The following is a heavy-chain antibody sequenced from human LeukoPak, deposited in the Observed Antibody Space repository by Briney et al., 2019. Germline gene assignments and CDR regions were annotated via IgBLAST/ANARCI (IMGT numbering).Heavy chain of an antibody. CDR1: GYTFTSYD. J-gene: IGHJ6*03. Sequence: GASVKVSCKASGYTFTSYDINWVRQATGQGLEWMGWMNPNSGNTGYAQKFQGRVTITRNTSISTAYMELSSLRSEDTAVYYCARGRMVYYYMDVWGKGTTVTVSS. V-gene: IGHV1-8*03. CDR2: MNPNSGNT. CDR3: ARGRMVYYYMDV. D-gene: IGHD2-8*01.